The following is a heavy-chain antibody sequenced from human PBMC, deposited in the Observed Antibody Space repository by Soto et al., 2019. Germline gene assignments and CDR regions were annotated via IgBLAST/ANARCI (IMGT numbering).Heavy chain of an antibody. V-gene: IGHV4-39*01. J-gene: IGHJ3*02. CDR2: IYYSGST. CDR3: ARRGYYAISAFDI. Sequence: SETLPLTCTVSGGSISSSSYYWGWIRQPPGKGLEWIGSIYYSGSTYYNPSLKSRVTISVDTSKNQFSLKLSSVTAADTAVYYCARRGYYAISAFDIWGQGTMVTVSS. D-gene: IGHD2-8*01. CDR1: GGSISSSSYY.